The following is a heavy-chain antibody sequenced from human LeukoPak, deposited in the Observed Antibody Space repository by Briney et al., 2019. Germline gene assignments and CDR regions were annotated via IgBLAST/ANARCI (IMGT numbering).Heavy chain of an antibody. J-gene: IGHJ4*02. D-gene: IGHD6-13*01. V-gene: IGHV3-21*01. CDR1: GFSFSSYC. CDR2: ISSSSSYI. Sequence: GGSLTLSCSASGFSFSSYCMNWVRQAPGKGLEWVSSISSSSSYIYYADSVKGRFTISRDNAKNSLYLQMNSLRAEDTAVYYCARDPAIAAAGIDWGQGTLVTVSS. CDR3: ARDPAIAAAGID.